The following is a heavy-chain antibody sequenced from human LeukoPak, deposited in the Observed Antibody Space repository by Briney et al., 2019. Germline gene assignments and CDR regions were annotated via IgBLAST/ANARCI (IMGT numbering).Heavy chain of an antibody. D-gene: IGHD4-17*01. J-gene: IGHJ3*02. V-gene: IGHV3-64*01. Sequence: GGSLRLSCAASGFTFSSYAMHWVRQAPGKGLEYVSAISSNGGSTYYANSVKGRFTISRDNSKNTLYLQMGSLRAEDMAVYYCAREPDYGDYGNDAFDTWGQGTMVTVSS. CDR3: AREPDYGDYGNDAFDT. CDR1: GFTFSSYA. CDR2: ISSNGGST.